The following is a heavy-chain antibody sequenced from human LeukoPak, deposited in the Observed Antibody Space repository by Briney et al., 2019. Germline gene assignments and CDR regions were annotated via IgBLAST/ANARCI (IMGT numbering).Heavy chain of an antibody. D-gene: IGHD2-2*01. V-gene: IGHV4-34*01. Sequence: SETLSLTCAVYGGSFSGYYWSWIRQPPGKGLEWIGEITNYNPSLKSRVTISVDTSKNQFSLKLSSVTAADTAVYYCARADSRAIDNYYYMDVWGKGTTVTVSS. CDR2: IT. CDR3: ARADSRAIDNYYYMDV. CDR1: GGSFSGYY. J-gene: IGHJ6*03.